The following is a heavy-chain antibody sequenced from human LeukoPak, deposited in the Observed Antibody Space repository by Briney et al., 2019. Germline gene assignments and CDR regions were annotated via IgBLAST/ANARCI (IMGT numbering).Heavy chain of an antibody. CDR3: TTDRGWELLFY. Sequence: GGSPRLSCAASGFTFSNAWMSWVRQAPGKGLEWVGRIKSKTDGGTTDYAAPVKGRFTISRDDSKNTLYLQMNSLKTEDTAVYYCTTDRGWELLFYWGQGTLVTVSS. J-gene: IGHJ4*02. CDR1: GFTFSNAW. V-gene: IGHV3-15*01. CDR2: IKSKTDGGTT. D-gene: IGHD1-26*01.